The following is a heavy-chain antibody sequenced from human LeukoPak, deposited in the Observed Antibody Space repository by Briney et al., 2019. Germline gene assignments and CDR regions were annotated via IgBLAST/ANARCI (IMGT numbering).Heavy chain of an antibody. CDR1: GFTFSDYY. CDR2: ISSSGSTI. CDR3: ARVLLADGYKEMAVVVCFDY. D-gene: IGHD5-24*01. V-gene: IGHV3-11*04. Sequence: GGSLRLSCAASGFTFSDYYMSWIRQAPGKGLEWVSYISSSGSTIYYADSVKGRFTISRDNAKNSLYLQMNSLRAEDTAVYYCARVLLADGYKEMAVVVCFDYWGQGTLVTVSS. J-gene: IGHJ4*02.